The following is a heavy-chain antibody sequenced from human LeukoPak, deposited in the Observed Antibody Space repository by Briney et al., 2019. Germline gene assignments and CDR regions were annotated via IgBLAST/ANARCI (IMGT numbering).Heavy chain of an antibody. J-gene: IGHJ2*01. CDR3: ARDSSGWGYLDL. CDR2: IKQDGRAK. D-gene: IGHD6-19*01. CDR1: GFTFNKYW. V-gene: IGHV3-7*01. Sequence: PGGALILSCVASGFTFNKYWMNWVRQAPGKGLEGVANIKQDGRAKYYVDSVKGRFTISRDNAKNSLSLQMNSLRAEDTAVYYCARDSSGWGYLDLWGRGTLVTVSS.